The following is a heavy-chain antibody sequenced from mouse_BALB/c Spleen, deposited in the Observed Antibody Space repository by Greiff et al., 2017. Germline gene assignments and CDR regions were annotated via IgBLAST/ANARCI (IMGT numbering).Heavy chain of an antibody. CDR1: GFSLTSYG. CDR2: IWSGGST. CDR3: ANNWGSRDAMDY. D-gene: IGHD1-1*02. Sequence: VKLVESGPSLVQPAQCLTISCTASGFSLTSYGVHWVRQSPGKGLEWLGVIWSGGSTDYNAAFMTRLSITKDNSKSQVFFKMNSLLADDTAIYYCANNWGSRDAMDYWGQGTSVTVSS. V-gene: IGHV2-5-1*01. J-gene: IGHJ4*01.